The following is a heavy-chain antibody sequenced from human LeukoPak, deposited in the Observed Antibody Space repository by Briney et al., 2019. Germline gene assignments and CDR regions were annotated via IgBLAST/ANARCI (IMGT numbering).Heavy chain of an antibody. CDR2: ISHSGST. D-gene: IGHD2-15*01. CDR1: NGSFSAYY. Sequence: SETLSLTCAVSNGSFSAYYWSWIRQSPGKGLQWIGEISHSGSTNYNPSLKLRASISLDTSKNQFSLRLSSVSAADTAVYFCARRYCSGGSCYMRGYYGMDVWATGTTVIVSS. J-gene: IGHJ6*04. CDR3: ARRYCSGGSCYMRGYYGMDV. V-gene: IGHV4-34*01.